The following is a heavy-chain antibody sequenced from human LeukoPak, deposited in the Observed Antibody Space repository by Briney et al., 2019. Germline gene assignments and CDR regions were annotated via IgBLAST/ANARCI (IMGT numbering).Heavy chain of an antibody. J-gene: IGHJ6*03. Sequence: SETLSLTCTVSGYSISSGYYWGWIRQPPGKGLEWIGSIYHSGSTYYNPSLKSRVTISVDTSKNQFSLKLSSVTAADTAVYYCARMKSGSYPQYYYYMDVWGKGTTVTVSS. CDR3: ARMKSGSYPQYYYYMDV. CDR2: IYHSGST. V-gene: IGHV4-38-2*02. D-gene: IGHD1-26*01. CDR1: GYSISSGYY.